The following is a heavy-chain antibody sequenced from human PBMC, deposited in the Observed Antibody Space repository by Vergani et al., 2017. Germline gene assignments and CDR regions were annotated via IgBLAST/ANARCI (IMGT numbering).Heavy chain of an antibody. V-gene: IGHV5-51*01. CDR3: ARLPRGLRGMSLEY. J-gene: IGHJ4*02. CDR1: GYTFTNYW. D-gene: IGHD3-10*01. CDR2: IFPGDAAT. Sequence: EVRLVQSGPEVKKPGASVKISCETSGYTFTNYWVAWVRQRPGKGLEWMGLIFPGDAATRYSPSFEGQVTISADTSTSTAYVQWPSLKASDTAVYFCARLPRGLRGMSLEYWGQGTLVTVSS.